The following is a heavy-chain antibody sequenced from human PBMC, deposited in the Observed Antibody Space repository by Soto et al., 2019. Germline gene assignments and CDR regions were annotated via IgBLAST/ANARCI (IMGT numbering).Heavy chain of an antibody. V-gene: IGHV1-69*06. CDR1: GGAFSSYT. CDR2: IIPIFGTA. CDR3: ARTETTGAFDI. D-gene: IGHD4-17*01. J-gene: IGHJ3*02. Sequence: SVKVSCTASGGAFSSYTSGWVRQAPGQGLEWMGGIIPIFGTANYAQKFQGRVTITADKSTSTAYMELSSLRSEDTAVYYCARTETTGAFDIWAQGTMVTVPS.